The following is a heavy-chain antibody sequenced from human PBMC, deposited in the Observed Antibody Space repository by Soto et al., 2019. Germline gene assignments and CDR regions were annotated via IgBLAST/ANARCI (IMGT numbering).Heavy chain of an antibody. Sequence: PSETLSLTCAVYGGSFSGYYWSWIRQPPGKGLEWIGEINHSGSTNYNPSLKGRVTISVDTSKNQFSLKLSSVTAADTAVYYCARGLGVRYFNWLYYYYGMDVWGQGTTVTVSS. CDR1: GGSFSGYY. CDR2: INHSGST. V-gene: IGHV4-34*01. D-gene: IGHD3-9*01. CDR3: ARGLGVRYFNWLYYYYGMDV. J-gene: IGHJ6*02.